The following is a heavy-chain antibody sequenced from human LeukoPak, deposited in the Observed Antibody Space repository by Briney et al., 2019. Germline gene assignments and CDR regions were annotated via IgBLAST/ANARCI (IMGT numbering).Heavy chain of an antibody. CDR2: IYSGGST. CDR1: GFTVSSNY. V-gene: IGHV3-66*01. Sequence: GGSLRLSCAASGFTVSSNYMSWVRQAPGKGLEWVSVIYSGGSTYYADSVKGRFTISRDNSKNSLYLQMNSLRAEDTAVYYCASLYGSGPNWLDPWGQGTLVTVSP. D-gene: IGHD3-10*01. CDR3: ASLYGSGPNWLDP. J-gene: IGHJ5*02.